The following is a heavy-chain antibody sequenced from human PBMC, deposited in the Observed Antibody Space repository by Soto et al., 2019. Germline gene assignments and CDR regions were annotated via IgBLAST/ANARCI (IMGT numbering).Heavy chain of an antibody. D-gene: IGHD3-9*01. Sequence: QITLKESGPTLVKPTQTLTLTCTFSGLSLSTSGVAVGWIRQPPGKALEWLALIYWDDDKRYSPSLKSRLTITKDTSKNQLVLTMTNMDPVDTATYYCAHRLARGATGLYFQHWGQGTPVTVSS. CDR3: AHRLARGATGLYFQH. V-gene: IGHV2-5*02. CDR1: GLSLSTSGVA. CDR2: IYWDDDK. J-gene: IGHJ1*01.